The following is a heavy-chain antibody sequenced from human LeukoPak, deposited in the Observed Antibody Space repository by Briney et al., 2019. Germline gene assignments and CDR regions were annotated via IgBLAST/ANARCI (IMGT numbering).Heavy chain of an antibody. Sequence: SETLSLTCAVYGGSFSGYYWSWIRQPPGKGPEWIGEINHSGSTNYNPSLKSRVTISVDTSKNQFSLKLSSVTAADTAVYYCARGADTAMIYFDYWGQGTLVTVSS. CDR3: ARGADTAMIYFDY. V-gene: IGHV4-34*01. CDR2: INHSGST. D-gene: IGHD5-18*01. J-gene: IGHJ4*02. CDR1: GGSFSGYY.